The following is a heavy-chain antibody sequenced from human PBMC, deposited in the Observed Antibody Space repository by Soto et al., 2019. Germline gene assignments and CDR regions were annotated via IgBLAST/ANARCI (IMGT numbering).Heavy chain of an antibody. V-gene: IGHV4-39*01. Sequence: SETLSLTCTVSGGSISSSSYYWGWIRQPPGKGLEWIGSIYYSGSTYYNPSLKSRVTISVNTSKNQFSLKLSSVTAADTAVYYCARVTSNYFNYYYMDVWGKGTTVTVSS. CDR1: GGSISSSSYY. CDR3: ARVTSNYFNYYYMDV. J-gene: IGHJ6*03. CDR2: IYYSGST. D-gene: IGHD4-4*01.